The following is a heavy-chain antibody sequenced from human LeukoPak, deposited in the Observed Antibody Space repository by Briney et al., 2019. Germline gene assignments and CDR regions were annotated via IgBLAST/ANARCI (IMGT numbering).Heavy chain of an antibody. CDR2: ISWDGGST. D-gene: IGHD4-17*01. CDR3: AKGIWMTTVTGPFDY. J-gene: IGHJ4*02. Sequence: GGSLRLSCAASGFTFDDYAMHWVRQAPGKGLEWVSLISWDGGSTYYADSVKGRFTISRDNSKNTLYLQMNSLRAEDTAVYYCAKGIWMTTVTGPFDYWGQGTLVTVSS. CDR1: GFTFDDYA. V-gene: IGHV3-43D*03.